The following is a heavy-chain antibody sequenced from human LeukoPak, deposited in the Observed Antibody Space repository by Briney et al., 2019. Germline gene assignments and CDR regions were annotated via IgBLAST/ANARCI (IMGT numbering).Heavy chain of an antibody. V-gene: IGHV3-23*01. D-gene: IGHD3-3*01. Sequence: GGSLRLSCAASGFTFSSYAMSWVRQAPGKGLEWVSAISGSGGSTYYADSVKGRFTISRDNSKNALYLQMNSLRAEDTAVYYCAKDGIYDFWSGSTNPFDYWGQGTLVTVSS. CDR3: AKDGIYDFWSGSTNPFDY. CDR1: GFTFSSYA. J-gene: IGHJ4*02. CDR2: ISGSGGST.